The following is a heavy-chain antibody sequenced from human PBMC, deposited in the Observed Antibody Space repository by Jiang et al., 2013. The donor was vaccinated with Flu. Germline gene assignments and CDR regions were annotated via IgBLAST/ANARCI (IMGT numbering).Heavy chain of an antibody. D-gene: IGHD4-17*01. Sequence: SGSGLVKPSETLSLTCTVSGGSISSSSYYWGWIRQPPGKGLEWIGSIYYSGSTYYNPSLKSRVTISVDTSKNQFSLKLSSVTAADTAVYYCAGLAHPFDDYGDYERDYGMDVWGQGTTVTVSS. CDR2: IYYSGST. V-gene: IGHV4-39*01. CDR3: AGLAHPFDDYGDYERDYGMDV. CDR1: GGSISSSSYY. J-gene: IGHJ6*02.